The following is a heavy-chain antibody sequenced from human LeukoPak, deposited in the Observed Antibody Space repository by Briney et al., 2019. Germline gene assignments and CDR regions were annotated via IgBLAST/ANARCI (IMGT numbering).Heavy chain of an antibody. J-gene: IGHJ4*02. CDR1: GGSISSYY. CDR2: IYYSGST. CDR3: ARTERGYSFSFDY. Sequence: SETLSLTCTVSGGSISSYYWGWIRQPPGKGLEWIGYIYYSGSTNYNPSLKSRVTISVDTSKNQFSLKLSSVTAADTAVYYCARTERGYSFSFDYWGQGTLVTVSS. V-gene: IGHV4-59*01. D-gene: IGHD5-18*01.